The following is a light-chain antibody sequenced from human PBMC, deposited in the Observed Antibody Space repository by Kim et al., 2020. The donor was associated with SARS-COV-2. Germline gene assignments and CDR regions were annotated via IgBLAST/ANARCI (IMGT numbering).Light chain of an antibody. CDR3: CSYAGINTIGV. CDR2: DVS. Sequence: QSALTQPRSVSGSPGQSVTISCTGTSSDVGGYNYVSWYQQHPGKAPKLMIYDVSKRPSGVPDRFSGSKSGNTASLTISGLQAEDEADYYCCSYAGINTIGVFGKGTRLTFL. V-gene: IGLV2-11*01. CDR1: SSDVGGYNY. J-gene: IGLJ3*02.